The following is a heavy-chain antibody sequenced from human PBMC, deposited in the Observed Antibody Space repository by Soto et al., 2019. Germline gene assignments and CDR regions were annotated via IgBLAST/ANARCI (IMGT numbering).Heavy chain of an antibody. V-gene: IGHV4-31*02. Sequence: PSETLSLTCTVSGGSINIGGYYWSWIRQHPGKGLEWIGYNYYSGSTFYNPSLKSRVTISFDTSKNQFSLKLNSVTAADTAVYYCARTAWHFFDYWGQGTLVTVSS. CDR3: ARTAWHFFDY. CDR1: GGSINIGGYY. D-gene: IGHD3-3*02. J-gene: IGHJ4*02. CDR2: NYYSGST.